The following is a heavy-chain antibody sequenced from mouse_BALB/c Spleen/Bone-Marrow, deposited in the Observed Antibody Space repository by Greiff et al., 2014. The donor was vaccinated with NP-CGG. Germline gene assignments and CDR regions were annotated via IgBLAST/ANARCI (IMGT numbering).Heavy chain of an antibody. V-gene: IGHV14-3*02. Sequence: EVQLQQSGAELVKPGASVKLSCTASGFNIKDTYMHWVKQRPEQGLGWIGRIDPANGNSKYDPKFQGKATITADTSSNTAYLQLSSLTSEDTAVYYCAFITTVVEYYFDYWGQGTTLTVSS. CDR1: GFNIKDTY. CDR3: AFITTVVEYYFDY. CDR2: IDPANGNS. D-gene: IGHD1-1*01. J-gene: IGHJ2*01.